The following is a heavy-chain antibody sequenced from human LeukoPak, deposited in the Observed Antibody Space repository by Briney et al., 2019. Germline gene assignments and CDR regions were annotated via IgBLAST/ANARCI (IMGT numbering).Heavy chain of an antibody. D-gene: IGHD3-9*01. CDR1: GYTFTGYY. Sequence: ASVKVSCKASGYTFTGYYMHWVRQAPGQGLEWMGWINPNSGGTNYAQKFQGRVTMTRDTSISTAYMELSRLRSDDTAVYYCARLRYSPYYYYYYGMDVWGQGTTVTVSS. J-gene: IGHJ6*02. CDR3: ARLRYSPYYYYYYGMDV. V-gene: IGHV1-2*02. CDR2: INPNSGGT.